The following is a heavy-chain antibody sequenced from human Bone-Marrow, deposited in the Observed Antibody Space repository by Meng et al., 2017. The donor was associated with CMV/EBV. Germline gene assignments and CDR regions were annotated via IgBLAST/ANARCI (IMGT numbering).Heavy chain of an antibody. CDR1: GYTFTGYY. D-gene: IGHD6-6*01. Sequence: ASVKVSCKASGYTFTGYYMHWVRQAPGQGLEWMGWINPNSGGTNYAQKFQGRVTMTRDTSISTAYMELSRLRSDDTAVYYCARSLRRSSSSSAGFDYWGQGTLVTFSS. CDR2: INPNSGGT. CDR3: ARSLRRSSSSSAGFDY. V-gene: IGHV1-2*02. J-gene: IGHJ4*02.